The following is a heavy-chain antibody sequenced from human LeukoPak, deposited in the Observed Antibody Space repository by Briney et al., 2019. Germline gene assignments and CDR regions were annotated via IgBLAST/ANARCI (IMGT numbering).Heavy chain of an antibody. CDR1: GFSLTTRGVG. V-gene: IGHV2-5*02. J-gene: IGHJ4*02. D-gene: IGHD4/OR15-4a*01. CDR3: AHRPNFQCYFDS. CDR2: IYWDDDE. Sequence: SGPTLVKPTQTLTLTCTFSGFSLTTRGVGVGWIRQPPRKALEWLALIYWDDDERYSPSLQSRLTIAKATSKNQVVLTMTNMDPVDTATYFCAHRPNFQCYFDSWGQGTLVSVPS.